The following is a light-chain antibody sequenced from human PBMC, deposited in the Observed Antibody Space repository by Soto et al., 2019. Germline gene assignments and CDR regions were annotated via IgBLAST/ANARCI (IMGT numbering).Light chain of an antibody. J-gene: IGLJ3*02. V-gene: IGLV3-9*01. CDR1: NIGGKN. CDR2: RDY. CDR3: QVWDSNTVV. Sequence: SYELTQPLSVSVALGQTARMTCGGNNIGGKNVHWYQQKPGQAPVLVIYRDYNRPSGIPERFSGSNSGNTATLTISRAQGGDEADYYCQVWDSNTVVFGGGTQLTVL.